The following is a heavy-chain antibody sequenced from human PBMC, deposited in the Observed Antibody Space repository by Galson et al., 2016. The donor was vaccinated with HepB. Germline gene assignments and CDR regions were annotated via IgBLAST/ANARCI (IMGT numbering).Heavy chain of an antibody. J-gene: IGHJ5*02. D-gene: IGHD1-26*01. CDR1: GYSFTSNE. CDR2: MDPNSGYT. V-gene: IGHV1-8*01. Sequence: SVKVSCKASGYSFTSNEINWVRQATGQGLEWIGRMDPNSGYTDYTQKFQDRLTMTRDISISTAYMELSSLRLEDTAVYYCAREWRGLEPWGQGTLVTVSS. CDR3: AREWRGLEP.